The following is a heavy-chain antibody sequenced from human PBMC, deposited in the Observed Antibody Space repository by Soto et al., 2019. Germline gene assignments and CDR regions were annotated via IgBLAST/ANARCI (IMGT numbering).Heavy chain of an antibody. Sequence: EVQLLESGGGLVQPGGSLRHSCEASGFTFSTYGMSWVRQAPGKGLEWVSGISAGGGHTSYGDSVKGRFTISRDNSNNMLFLQMNSLGAEDTAVYYCAKQSGLFLLGYLDYWSQGTLVTVSS. CDR1: GFTFSTYG. CDR2: ISAGGGHT. V-gene: IGHV3-23*01. CDR3: AKQSGLFLLGYLDY. D-gene: IGHD3-22*01. J-gene: IGHJ4*02.